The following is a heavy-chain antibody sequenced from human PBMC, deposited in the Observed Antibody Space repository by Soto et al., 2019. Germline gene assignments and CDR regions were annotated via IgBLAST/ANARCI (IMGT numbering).Heavy chain of an antibody. CDR3: ARDVALKPAAMLWYLSPVDY. D-gene: IGHD2-2*01. V-gene: IGHV3-33*01. J-gene: IGHJ4*02. Sequence: QVQLVESGGGVVQPGRSLRLSCAASGFTFSSYGMHWVRQAPGKGLEWVAVIWYDGSNKYYADSVKGRFTISRDNSKNTLYLQMNSLSAEDTAVYYCARDVALKPAAMLWYLSPVDYWGQGTLVTVSS. CDR1: GFTFSSYG. CDR2: IWYDGSNK.